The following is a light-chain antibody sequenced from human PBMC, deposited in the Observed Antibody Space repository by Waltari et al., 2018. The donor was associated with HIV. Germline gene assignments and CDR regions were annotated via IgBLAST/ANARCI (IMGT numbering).Light chain of an antibody. Sequence: VMTQSPAVLVGSLGERVTLPCKSSQSILSDSNKKSYLAWYQQRPGQPPKLLVYWASTRESGVPARFSGSGSGTDFTLTISNLQAEDAAIYYCQQYYRTPPAFGQGTKVEI. J-gene: IGKJ1*01. CDR1: QSILSDSNKKSY. V-gene: IGKV4-1*01. CDR2: WAS. CDR3: QQYYRTPPA.